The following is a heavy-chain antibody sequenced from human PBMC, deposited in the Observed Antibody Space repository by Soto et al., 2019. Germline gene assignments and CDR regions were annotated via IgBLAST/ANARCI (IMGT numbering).Heavy chain of an antibody. Sequence: PSETLSLTCTVSGGSISSYYWSWIRQPPGKGLEWIGYIYYSGSTNYNPSLKSRVTISVDTSKNQFSLKLSSVTAADTAVYYCARAGYSGSDYFDYWGQGTLVTVSS. V-gene: IGHV4-59*01. CDR1: GGSISSYY. D-gene: IGHD3-10*01. J-gene: IGHJ4*02. CDR3: ARAGYSGSDYFDY. CDR2: IYYSGST.